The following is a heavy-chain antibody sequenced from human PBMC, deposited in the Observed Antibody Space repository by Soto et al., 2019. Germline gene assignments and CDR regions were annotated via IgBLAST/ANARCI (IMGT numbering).Heavy chain of an antibody. J-gene: IGHJ5*02. CDR1: EFTFSKYW. V-gene: IGHV3-74*01. Sequence: GSLRLSGVASEFTFSKYWMHWVREAPGKGLVWVSRINMDGTKTAYADSVKGRFTVSRDNANNTLYLQMNSLGVEDTAVYYCARDYYYDSRSSSVNWFDPWGQGTLVTVSS. CDR2: INMDGTKT. D-gene: IGHD3-22*01. CDR3: ARDYYYDSRSSSVNWFDP.